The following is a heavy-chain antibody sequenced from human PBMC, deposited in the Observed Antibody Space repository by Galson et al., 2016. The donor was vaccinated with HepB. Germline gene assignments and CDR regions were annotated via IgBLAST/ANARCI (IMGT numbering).Heavy chain of an antibody. V-gene: IGHV4-61*02. CDR3: ARRGAVKVRGFDI. J-gene: IGHJ3*02. CDR2: IYTSGST. Sequence: TLSLTCTVSGGSISSGSYSWSWIRQSAGKGLEWIGRIYTSGSTNYNPSLKSRVTISVDTSKNLFSLNLTSVTAADTAVYYCARRGAVKVRGFDIWGQGTMVTVSS. CDR1: GGSISSGSYS. D-gene: IGHD6-19*01.